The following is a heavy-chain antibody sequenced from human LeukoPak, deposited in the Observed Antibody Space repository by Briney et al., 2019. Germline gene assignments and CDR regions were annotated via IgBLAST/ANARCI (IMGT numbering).Heavy chain of an antibody. CDR3: ARVGGTYAFDI. CDR2: INHSGST. CDR1: GGSFSGYY. D-gene: IGHD2-15*01. J-gene: IGHJ3*02. V-gene: IGHV4-34*01. Sequence: SETLSLTCAVYGGSFSGYYWSWTRQPPGKGLEWIGEINHSGSTNYNPSLKSRVTISVDTSKNQFSLKLSSVTAADTAVYYCARVGGTYAFDIWGQGTMVTVSS.